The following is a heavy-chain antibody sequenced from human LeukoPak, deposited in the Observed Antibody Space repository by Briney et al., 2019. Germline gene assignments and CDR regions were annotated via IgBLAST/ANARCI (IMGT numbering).Heavy chain of an antibody. Sequence: SETLSLTCTVSGGSISSSSYYWGWIRQPPGKGLEWIGEITHTRSTVYSPSLNSRVTISVDTSKNQFTLNLNSLTAADTGHYFCARGRGAAAGVDYWGQGSLVTVSS. CDR3: ARGRGAAAGVDY. J-gene: IGHJ4*02. CDR1: GGSISSSSYY. V-gene: IGHV4-39*06. CDR2: ITHTRST. D-gene: IGHD6-13*01.